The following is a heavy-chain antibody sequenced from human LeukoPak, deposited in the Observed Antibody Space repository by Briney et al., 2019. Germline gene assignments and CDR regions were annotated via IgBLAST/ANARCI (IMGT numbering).Heavy chain of an antibody. V-gene: IGHV1-3*01. CDR3: ARDYWLGGCYGSRTCFDY. CDR2: INAGNGNT. J-gene: IGHJ4*02. D-gene: IGHD3-10*01. Sequence: VGSVKVSCMSSGYTFTSYAMHWVRQAPGQRVAGMGWINAGNGNTKYSRKFQGRVTLTRDTSASTAYIELSSLRSEDTAVYYCARDYWLGGCYGSRTCFDYWGRGTLVSVSS. CDR1: GYTFTSYA.